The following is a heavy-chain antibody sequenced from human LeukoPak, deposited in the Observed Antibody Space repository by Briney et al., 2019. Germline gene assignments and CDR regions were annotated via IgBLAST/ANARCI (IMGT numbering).Heavy chain of an antibody. J-gene: IGHJ5*02. CDR2: IYSGGAT. V-gene: IGHV3-66*01. CDR3: ARDLVDITGTTVPPRP. CDR1: GFTVSSNY. Sequence: GGSLRLSCAASGFTVSSNYMSWVRQAPGKGLEWVSVIYSGGATYYADSVKGRFTSSRHNSKNTLYLQMNSLRAEDTAVYYCARDLVDITGTTVPPRPWGQGTLVTVSS. D-gene: IGHD1-20*01.